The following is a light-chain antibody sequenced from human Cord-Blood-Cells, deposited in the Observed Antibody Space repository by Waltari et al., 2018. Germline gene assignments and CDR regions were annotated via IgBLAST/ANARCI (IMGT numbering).Light chain of an antibody. CDR2: RNN. V-gene: IGLV1-44*01. J-gene: IGLJ1*01. CDR3: AAWDDSLNGFYV. CDR1: CSNIGSYT. Sequence: QSVLTQPPSASGTPGQRVTIPCSASCSNIGSYTVNWYQQLPGTAPKLLIYRNNQRPSGVPDRFSGSKSGNSASLAISGLQAEDEADYYCAAWDDSLNGFYVFGTGTKVTVL.